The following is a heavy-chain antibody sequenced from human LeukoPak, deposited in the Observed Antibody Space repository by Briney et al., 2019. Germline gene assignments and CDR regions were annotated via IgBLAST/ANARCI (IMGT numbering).Heavy chain of an antibody. Sequence: PGGSLRLSCAASGFTFSSYWMSWVRQAPGKGLEWVANIKQDGSEKYYVDSVKGRFTISRDNAKNSLYLQMNSLRAEDTAVYYCAREGGGYDSYYYGMDVWGQGTRSPSP. CDR3: AREGGGYDSYYYGMDV. V-gene: IGHV3-7*01. CDR1: GFTFSSYW. J-gene: IGHJ6*02. D-gene: IGHD5-12*01. CDR2: IKQDGSEK.